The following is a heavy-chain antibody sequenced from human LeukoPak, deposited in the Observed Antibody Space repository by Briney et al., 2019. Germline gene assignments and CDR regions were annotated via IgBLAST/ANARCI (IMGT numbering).Heavy chain of an antibody. V-gene: IGHV4-59*01. CDR3: ARDSSGWYRGYFDY. J-gene: IGHJ4*02. CDR2: IYYSGNT. CDR1: GGSINSYY. D-gene: IGHD6-19*01. Sequence: PSETLSLTCTVSGGSINSYYWSWIRQPPGKGLEWIGYIYYSGNTNYNPSLKSRVTISLDTSKNQFSLNLSSVTAADTAVYYCARDSSGWYRGYFDYWGQGTLVTVSS.